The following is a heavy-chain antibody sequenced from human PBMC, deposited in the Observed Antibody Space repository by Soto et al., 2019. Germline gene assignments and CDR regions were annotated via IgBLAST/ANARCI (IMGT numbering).Heavy chain of an antibody. CDR1: GFTFSSYA. J-gene: IGHJ6*02. CDR3: ARMLEVAGAGGMDV. D-gene: IGHD6-19*01. V-gene: IGHV3-30-3*01. Sequence: AGGSLRLPCAASGFTFSSYAMHWVRQAPGKGLEWVAVISYDGSNKYYADSVKGRFTISRDNSKNTLYLQMNSLRAEDTAVYYCARMLEVAGAGGMDVWGQGTTVTVS. CDR2: ISYDGSNK.